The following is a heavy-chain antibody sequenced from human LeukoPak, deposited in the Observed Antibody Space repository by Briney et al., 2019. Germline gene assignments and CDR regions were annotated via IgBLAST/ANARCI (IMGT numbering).Heavy chain of an antibody. D-gene: IGHD3-10*01. CDR1: GFTFSSYA. CDR3: ARGFTMVRGAYWSNYYGMDV. Sequence: GGSLRLSCAASGFTFSSYAMHWVRQAPGKGLEWVAVISYDGSNKYYADSVKGRFTISRDNSKNTLYLQMNSLRAEDTAVYYCARGFTMVRGAYWSNYYGMDVWGQGTTVTVSS. J-gene: IGHJ6*02. V-gene: IGHV3-30-3*01. CDR2: ISYDGSNK.